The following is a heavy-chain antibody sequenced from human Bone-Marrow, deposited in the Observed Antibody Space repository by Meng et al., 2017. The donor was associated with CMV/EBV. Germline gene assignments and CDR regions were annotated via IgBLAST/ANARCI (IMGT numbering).Heavy chain of an antibody. CDR3: AREDRGGYLQLSY. CDR2: ISYDGSNK. J-gene: IGHJ4*02. D-gene: IGHD1-26*01. V-gene: IGHV3-30*04. Sequence: GGSLRLSCAASGFTFSSYAMHWVRQASGKGLEWVAVISYDGSNKYYADSVKGRFTISRDNSKNTLYLQMNSLRAEDTAVYYCAREDRGGYLQLSYWGQGTLVTVSS. CDR1: GFTFSSYA.